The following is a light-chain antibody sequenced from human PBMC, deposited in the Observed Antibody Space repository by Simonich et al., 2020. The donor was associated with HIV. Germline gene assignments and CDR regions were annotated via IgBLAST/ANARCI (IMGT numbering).Light chain of an antibody. CDR1: SGSIAPNY. V-gene: IGLV6-57*01. J-gene: IGLJ2*01. CDR2: EDS. CDR3: QSYDSSNPVV. Sequence: NFMLTQPHSVSESPGKTVTISCTRSSGSIAPNYVQWYQQRPGSSPTTVIYEDSQRPSGVPDRFSGSIDSSSNSASLTISGLKTEDEADYYCQSYDSSNPVVFGGGTKLTVL.